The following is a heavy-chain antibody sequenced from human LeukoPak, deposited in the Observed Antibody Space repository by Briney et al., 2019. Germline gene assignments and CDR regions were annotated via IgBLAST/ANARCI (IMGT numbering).Heavy chain of an antibody. CDR3: AKVRGGELLAAFDI. J-gene: IGHJ3*02. D-gene: IGHD1-26*01. Sequence: GRSLRLSCAASGFTLDDYAMHWVRQAPGKGLEWVSGISWNSGNIGYADSVKGRFTISRDNAKNSLYLQMNSLRAEDTALFYCAKVRGGELLAAFDIWGQGTMVTVSS. CDR2: ISWNSGNI. CDR1: GFTLDDYA. V-gene: IGHV3-9*01.